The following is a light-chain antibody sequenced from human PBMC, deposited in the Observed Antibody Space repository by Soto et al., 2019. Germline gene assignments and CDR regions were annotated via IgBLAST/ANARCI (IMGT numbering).Light chain of an antibody. V-gene: IGKV1-39*01. Sequence: EMKVAQGRSTLSASVGDRVTIKSRASQSISSYLNSYQQRPAKAPNLMVYAASSLQSGVPSRFSGSGSGKDLTLTISSLKTAYFANYYCQEANSLHPITFGQGTRLEIK. J-gene: IGKJ5*01. CDR2: AAS. CDR1: QSISSY. CDR3: QEANSLHPIT.